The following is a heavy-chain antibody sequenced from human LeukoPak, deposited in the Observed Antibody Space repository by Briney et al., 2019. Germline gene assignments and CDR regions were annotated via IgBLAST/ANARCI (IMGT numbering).Heavy chain of an antibody. D-gene: IGHD4-17*01. CDR2: ISGSGGST. V-gene: IGHV3-23*01. Sequence: GGSLRLSCAASGFTFSNYAMSWVRQAPGKGLEWVSAISGSGGSTHYADSVEGRFTISRDNSKNTLYLQMNSLRAEDTAVYYCAKMRGNGDYGYYYYMDVWGKGTTVTVSS. CDR1: GFTFSNYA. J-gene: IGHJ6*03. CDR3: AKMRGNGDYGYYYYMDV.